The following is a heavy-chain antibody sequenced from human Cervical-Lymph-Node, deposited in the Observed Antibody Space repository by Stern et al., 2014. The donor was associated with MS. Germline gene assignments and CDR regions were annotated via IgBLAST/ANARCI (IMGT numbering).Heavy chain of an antibody. D-gene: IGHD6-13*01. CDR1: GFTFSGYS. CDR3: ARETAASFDY. CDR2: ISFDGTNI. Sequence: VQLVESGGGVVQPGRSLRLSCAASGFTFSGYSMHWVRQAPGKGLEWMALISFDGTNIYYADSVKGRFTVSRDKSINAVYLHMDSLRLEDTAVYYCARETAASFDYWGQGTLVTVSS. V-gene: IGHV3-30*04. J-gene: IGHJ4*02.